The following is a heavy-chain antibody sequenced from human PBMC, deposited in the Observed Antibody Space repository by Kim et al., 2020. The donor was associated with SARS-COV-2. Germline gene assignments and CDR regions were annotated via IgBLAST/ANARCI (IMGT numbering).Heavy chain of an antibody. CDR1: GFTFSSYA. J-gene: IGHJ4*02. CDR3: AKGETSVLLWFGEWYYFDY. D-gene: IGHD3-10*01. Sequence: GGSLRLSCAASGFTFSSYAMSWVRQAPGKGLEWVSAISGSGGSTYYADSVKGRFTISRDNSKNTLYLQMNSLRAEDTAVYYCAKGETSVLLWFGEWYYFDYWGQGTLVTVSS. V-gene: IGHV3-23*01. CDR2: ISGSGGST.